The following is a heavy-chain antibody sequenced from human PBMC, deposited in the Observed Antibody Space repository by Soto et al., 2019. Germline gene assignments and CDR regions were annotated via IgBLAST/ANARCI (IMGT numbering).Heavy chain of an antibody. CDR1: GGSISSSSYY. CDR3: ASQLEGYYDSSGYKNWFDP. V-gene: IGHV4-39*01. D-gene: IGHD3-22*01. Sequence: SETLSLPCTVSGGSISSSSYYWGWIRQPPGKGLEWIGSIYYSGSTYYNPSLKSRVTISVDTSKNQFSLKLSSVTAADTAVYYCASQLEGYYDSSGYKNWFDPWGQGTLVTVSS. J-gene: IGHJ5*02. CDR2: IYYSGST.